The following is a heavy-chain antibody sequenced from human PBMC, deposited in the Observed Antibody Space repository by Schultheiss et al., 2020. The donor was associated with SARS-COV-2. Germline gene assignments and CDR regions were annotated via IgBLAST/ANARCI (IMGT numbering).Heavy chain of an antibody. D-gene: IGHD3-9*01. Sequence: VGSLRLSCAASGFSFRDYEMNWVRQAPGKGLEWVSYISSTGSTIYYADSVKGRFTISRDNARNSLYLRMSSLRVEDTATYYCATTEMTGTLAGYYYGMDVWGQGTTVTVSS. J-gene: IGHJ6*02. V-gene: IGHV3-48*03. CDR3: ATTEMTGTLAGYYYGMDV. CDR2: ISSTGSTI. CDR1: GFSFRDYE.